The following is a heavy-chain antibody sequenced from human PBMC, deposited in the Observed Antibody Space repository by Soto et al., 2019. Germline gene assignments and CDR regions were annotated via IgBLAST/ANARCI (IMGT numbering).Heavy chain of an antibody. J-gene: IGHJ6*03. CDR3: ARGCRDWTYYDFWSGWNPYYYYYMAV. Sequence: ASVKVSCKASGYTFTSYDINWVRQATGQGLEWMGWMNPNSGNTGYAQKFQGRVTMTRNTSISTAYMELSSLRSEDTAVYYCARGCRDWTYYDFWSGWNPYYYYYMAVWGKGTTVTVSS. D-gene: IGHD3-3*01. CDR2: MNPNSGNT. V-gene: IGHV1-8*01. CDR1: GYTFTSYD.